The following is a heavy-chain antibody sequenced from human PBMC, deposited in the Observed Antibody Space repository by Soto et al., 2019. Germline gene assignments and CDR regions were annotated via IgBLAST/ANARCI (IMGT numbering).Heavy chain of an antibody. CDR3: ARGVRDIVIMVYAVGVNWFDP. J-gene: IGHJ5*02. D-gene: IGHD2-8*01. CDR1: GGSFSGYY. CDR2: INHSGST. Sequence: SETLSLTCAVYGGSFSGYYWSWIRQPPGKGLEWIGEINHSGSTNYNPSLKSRVTISVDTSKNQFSLKLSSVTAADTAVYYCARGVRDIVIMVYAVGVNWFDPWGQGTLVTVSS. V-gene: IGHV4-34*01.